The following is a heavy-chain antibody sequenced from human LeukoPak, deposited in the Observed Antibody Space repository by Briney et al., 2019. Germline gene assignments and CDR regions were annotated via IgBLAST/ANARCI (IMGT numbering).Heavy chain of an antibody. Sequence: TLSLTCTVSGGSISSGSYYWSWIRQPAGKGLEWIGRINSSGSSYYNPSLRSRVTISVDTSKNHFSLKLSSVTAADTAVYYCARNRDGYNSFDYWGQGTLVTVSS. V-gene: IGHV4-61*02. CDR3: ARNRDGYNSFDY. CDR1: GGSISSGSYY. J-gene: IGHJ4*02. CDR2: INSSGSS. D-gene: IGHD5-24*01.